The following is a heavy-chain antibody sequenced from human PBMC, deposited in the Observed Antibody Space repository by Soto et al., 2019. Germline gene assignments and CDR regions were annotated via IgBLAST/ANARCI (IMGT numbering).Heavy chain of an antibody. J-gene: IGHJ4*02. CDR3: ARDKRDLRFLEWSYYFDY. CDR2: ISYDGSNK. V-gene: IGHV3-30-3*01. Sequence: QVQLVESGGGVVQPGRSLRLSCAASGFTFSGCAMHWVRQAPGKGLEWVAVISYDGSNKYYADSVKGRFTISRDNSKNQLYLQMNSLRAEDTAVYYCARDKRDLRFLEWSYYFDYWGQGTLVTVSS. D-gene: IGHD3-3*01. CDR1: GFTFSGCA.